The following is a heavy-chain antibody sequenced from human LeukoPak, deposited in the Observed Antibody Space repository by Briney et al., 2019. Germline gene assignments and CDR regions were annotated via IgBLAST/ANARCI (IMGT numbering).Heavy chain of an antibody. Sequence: GESLKISCKGSGYSFTSYWIGWVRQMPGKGLGWMGIIYPGDSDTRYSPSFQGQVTISADKSISTAYLQWSSLKASDTAMYYCARTHPYDFWSGYYTNWGQGTLVTVSS. V-gene: IGHV5-51*01. D-gene: IGHD3-3*01. CDR3: ARTHPYDFWSGYYTN. CDR2: IYPGDSDT. J-gene: IGHJ4*02. CDR1: GYSFTSYW.